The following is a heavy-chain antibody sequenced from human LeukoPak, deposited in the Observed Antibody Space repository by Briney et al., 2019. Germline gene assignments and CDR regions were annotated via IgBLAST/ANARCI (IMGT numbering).Heavy chain of an antibody. D-gene: IGHD6-19*01. Sequence: GGSLRLSCATSGFTFSSYEMNWVRQAPVKGLEWVSIISGSGGSTYYADSVKGRFTISRDNSKNTLYLQMNGLRAEDTAVYYCAVCHWHSSGCRNDYWGQGTLVTVSS. V-gene: IGHV3-23*01. CDR3: AVCHWHSSGCRNDY. CDR2: ISGSGGST. J-gene: IGHJ4*02. CDR1: GFTFSSYE.